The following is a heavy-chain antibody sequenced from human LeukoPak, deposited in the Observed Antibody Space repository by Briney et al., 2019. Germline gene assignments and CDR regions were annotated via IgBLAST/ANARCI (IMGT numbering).Heavy chain of an antibody. J-gene: IGHJ6*03. V-gene: IGHV4-61*02. CDR3: ARTTEAHSWQTRYYSYYMDV. CDR2: MSISGST. D-gene: IGHD6-13*01. CDR1: GGSINSNSYY. Sequence: SETLSLTCTVSGGSINSNSYYWSWIRQPAGKGLEWIGRMSISGSTSSHPSLESRVTISLDTSNNQFSLKLNSVTAADTAVYYCARTTEAHSWQTRYYSYYMDVWGKGTTVTVSS.